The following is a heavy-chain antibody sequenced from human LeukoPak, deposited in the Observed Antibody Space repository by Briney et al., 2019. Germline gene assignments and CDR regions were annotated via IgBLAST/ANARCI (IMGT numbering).Heavy chain of an antibody. CDR1: GYTLTELS. V-gene: IGHV1-24*01. CDR2: FDPEDGET. CDR3: ARGLNDFWSGFSANWFDP. D-gene: IGHD3-3*01. J-gene: IGHJ5*02. Sequence: ASVKVSCKVSGYTLTELSMHWVRQAPGKGLEWMGVFDPEDGETIYAQKFQGRVTMTEDTSTDTAYMELSSLRSEDTAVYYCARGLNDFWSGFSANWFDPWGQGTLVTVSS.